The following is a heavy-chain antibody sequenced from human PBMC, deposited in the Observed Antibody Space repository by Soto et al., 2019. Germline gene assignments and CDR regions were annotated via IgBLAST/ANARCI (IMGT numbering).Heavy chain of an antibody. CDR3: AHRKSSYYGSENTYYYGMDV. Sequence: QITLKESGPPLVKPTQTLTLTCTFSGFSLSTSGMGVAWTRQPPEKALEWLAVIYWTDDKRYSPSLKSRLTITKDTSKNQVVLTMTDMDPVDTATYYCAHRKSSYYGSENTYYYGMDVWGQGTTVTVSS. J-gene: IGHJ6*02. V-gene: IGHV2-5*01. CDR1: GFSLSTSGMG. D-gene: IGHD3-10*01. CDR2: IYWTDDK.